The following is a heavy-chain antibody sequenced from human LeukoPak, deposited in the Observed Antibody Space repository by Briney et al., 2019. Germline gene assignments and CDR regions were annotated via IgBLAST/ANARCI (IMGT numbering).Heavy chain of an antibody. D-gene: IGHD5-18*01. V-gene: IGHV3-30*04. J-gene: IGHJ4*02. CDR2: ISYGGTYT. CDR3: ARDDGYSYGYIDY. CDR1: GFTFRSYT. Sequence: PGGSLRLSCAASGFTFRSYTMHWVRQAPGRGLEWVALISYGGTYTYYADSVKARFSLSRDTSKNILYLEMNSLRPEDTAVYYCARDDGYSYGYIDYWGQGTLVTVSS.